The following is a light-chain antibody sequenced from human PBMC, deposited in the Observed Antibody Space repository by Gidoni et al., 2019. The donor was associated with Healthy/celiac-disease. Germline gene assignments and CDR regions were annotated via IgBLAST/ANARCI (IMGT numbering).Light chain of an antibody. V-gene: IGKV3-20*01. CDR2: GAS. J-gene: IGKJ2*01. CDR1: QSASSSY. Sequence: EIVLTPSPGTLSLSPGESATLSCRASQSASSSYLAWYQQKPGQAPRLLIYGASSRATGIPDRFSGSGSGTDFTLTISRLEPEDFAVYYCQQYGSSPPYTFXXXTKLEIK. CDR3: QQYGSSPPYT.